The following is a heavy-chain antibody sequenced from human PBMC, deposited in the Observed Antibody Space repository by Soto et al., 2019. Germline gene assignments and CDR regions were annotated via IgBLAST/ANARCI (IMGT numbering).Heavy chain of an antibody. Sequence: PSETLSLTCTVSGGSVSSGSYYWSWIRQPPGKGLEWIGYIYYSGSTNYNPSLKSRVTISVDTSKNQFSLKLSSVTAADTAVYYCARDTHSSSWFTFNWFDPWGQGTLVTVSS. J-gene: IGHJ5*02. CDR1: GGSVSSGSYY. V-gene: IGHV4-61*01. CDR3: ARDTHSSSWFTFNWFDP. CDR2: IYYSGST. D-gene: IGHD6-13*01.